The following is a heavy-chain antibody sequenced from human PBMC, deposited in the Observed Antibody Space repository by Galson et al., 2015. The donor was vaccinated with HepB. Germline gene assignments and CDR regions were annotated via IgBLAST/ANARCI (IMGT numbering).Heavy chain of an antibody. CDR1: GYTFTGYY. CDR3: ARGDYGDYEKEDY. V-gene: IGHV1-2*06. Sequence: SVKVSCKASGYTFTGYYMHWVRQAPGQGLEWMGRINPNSGGTNYAQKFQGRVTMTRDTSISTAYMELSRLRSDDTAVYYCARGDYGDYEKEDYWGQGTLVTVSS. D-gene: IGHD4-17*01. J-gene: IGHJ4*02. CDR2: INPNSGGT.